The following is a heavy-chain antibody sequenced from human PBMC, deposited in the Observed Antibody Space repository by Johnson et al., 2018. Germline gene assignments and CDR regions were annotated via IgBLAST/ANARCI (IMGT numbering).Heavy chain of an antibody. CDR3: ARTTSAMDV. J-gene: IGHJ6*02. CDR1: GFNVSSNY. V-gene: IGHV3-53*01. CDR2: IYSGGSP. Sequence: VQLVQSGGGLIQPGGSLRLPCAASGFNVSSNYMTWVRQAPGKGLEWVSIIYSGGSPYYADSVKGRFTISRDNSKNTVYLQMNSLSAEDTAVYYCARTTSAMDVWGQGTTVTVFS. D-gene: IGHD1-14*01.